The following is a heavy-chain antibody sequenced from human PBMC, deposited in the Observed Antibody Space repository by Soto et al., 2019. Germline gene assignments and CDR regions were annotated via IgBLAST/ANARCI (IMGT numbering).Heavy chain of an antibody. CDR3: AKLRGYSYGKAFDY. J-gene: IGHJ4*02. Sequence: PGGSLRLSCAASGFTFSSYSMNWVRQAPGKGLEWVSSISSSSSYIYYADSVKGRFTISRDNAKNSLYLQMNSLRAEDTAVYYCAKLRGYSYGKAFDYWGQGTLVTVSS. D-gene: IGHD5-18*01. V-gene: IGHV3-21*01. CDR1: GFTFSSYS. CDR2: ISSSSSYI.